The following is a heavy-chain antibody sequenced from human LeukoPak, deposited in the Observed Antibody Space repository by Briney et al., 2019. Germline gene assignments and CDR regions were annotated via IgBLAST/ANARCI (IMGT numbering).Heavy chain of an antibody. CDR2: IWDDGNNK. Sequence: GGSLRLSCAASGFTFSNHGMHWVRQAPGKRLEWVAVIWDDGNNKRYANSVNGRFTISRDNSENTLYLQMNGLTAEDTAMYYCARDSYQDYYGRFDPWGQGTLVIVSS. J-gene: IGHJ5*02. V-gene: IGHV3-33*01. CDR3: ARDSYQDYYGRFDP. CDR1: GFTFSNHG. D-gene: IGHD3-10*01.